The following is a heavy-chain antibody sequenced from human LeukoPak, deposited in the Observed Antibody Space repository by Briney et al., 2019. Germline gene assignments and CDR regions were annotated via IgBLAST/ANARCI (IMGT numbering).Heavy chain of an antibody. CDR1: GFTFSSYG. CDR3: AKGQPQAGYCSSTSCYETYYYYGMDV. V-gene: IGHV3-30*02. J-gene: IGHJ6*02. D-gene: IGHD2-2*01. CDR2: IRYDGSNK. Sequence: GRSLRLSCAASGFTFSSYGMHWVRQAPGKGLEWVAFIRYDGSNKYYADSVKGRFTISRDNSKNTLCLQMNSLRAEDTAVYYCAKGQPQAGYCSSTSCYETYYYYGMDVWGQGTTVTVSS.